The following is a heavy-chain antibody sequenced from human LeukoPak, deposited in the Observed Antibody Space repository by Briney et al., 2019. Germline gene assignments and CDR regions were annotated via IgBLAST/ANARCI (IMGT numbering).Heavy chain of an antibody. Sequence: GASVKVSCKASGYNFTSYAISWVRQAPGQGLEWMGWISVYNGDTNYARKLQGRVTMTTDTSTSTAYMELRSLKSDDTAVYYCAWDESISSALPWGQGTLVTVSS. CDR3: AWDESISSALP. CDR1: GYNFTSYA. D-gene: IGHD2-21*01. J-gene: IGHJ5*02. V-gene: IGHV1-18*01. CDR2: ISVYNGDT.